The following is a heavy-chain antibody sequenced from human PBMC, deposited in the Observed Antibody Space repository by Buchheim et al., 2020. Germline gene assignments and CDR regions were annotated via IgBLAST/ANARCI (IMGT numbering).Heavy chain of an antibody. CDR2: ISRSSSFT. CDR1: GFTFSDSY. CDR3: ARDRHDYGGPYYFDY. D-gene: IGHD4-23*01. J-gene: IGHJ4*02. V-gene: IGHV3-11*06. Sequence: QVQLVESGGGLVKPGGSLRLSCAASGFTFSDSYMSWIRQAPGKGLEWVSYISRSSSFTNFADSVRGRFTISRDNAKNSLYLQMNSLRAEDTAVYYCARDRHDYGGPYYFDYWGQGTL.